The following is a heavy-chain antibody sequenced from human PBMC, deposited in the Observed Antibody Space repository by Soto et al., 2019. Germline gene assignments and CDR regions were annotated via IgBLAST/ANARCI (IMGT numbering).Heavy chain of an antibody. Sequence: SETLSLTCTVSGDSLSGTSYYWGWIRQPPGKGLEWIGNIDYRGNTYYNPSLKSRVFISVAKSKNQFSLKLSSVTAADTAVYYCARSPDSSGYYPRWYYYGMDVWGQGTTVTVSS. J-gene: IGHJ6*02. CDR3: ARSPDSSGYYPRWYYYGMDV. CDR2: IDYRGNT. V-gene: IGHV4-39*07. CDR1: GDSLSGTSYY. D-gene: IGHD3-22*01.